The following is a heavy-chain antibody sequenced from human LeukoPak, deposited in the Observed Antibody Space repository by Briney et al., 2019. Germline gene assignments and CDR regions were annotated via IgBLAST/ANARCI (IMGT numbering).Heavy chain of an antibody. D-gene: IGHD6-19*01. CDR1: GFTFTTYS. CDR3: AKDGPCPDVCTTKIVVAGYVDF. CDR2: IRAEGDPT. V-gene: IGHV3-23*01. Sequence: GGSLRLSCRASGFTFTTYSMNWLRQAPGKGLEWVSVIRAEGDPTYYADSVKGRFTISRDNSKNMLYLQMDSLRAEDTAIYYCAKDGPCPDVCTTKIVVAGYVDFWGQGTLVTVSS. J-gene: IGHJ4*02.